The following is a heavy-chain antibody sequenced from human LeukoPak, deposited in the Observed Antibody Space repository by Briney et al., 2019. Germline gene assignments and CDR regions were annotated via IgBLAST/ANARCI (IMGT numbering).Heavy chain of an antibody. V-gene: IGHV4-59*01. CDR2: IFYSGST. CDR1: GGSISSYY. CDR3: AKGDAYNPSSFYGVDV. J-gene: IGHJ6*02. D-gene: IGHD5-24*01. Sequence: PSETLSLTCTVSGGSISSYYWSWIRQPPGKGLEWIGYIFYSGSTNYNPSLKSRVTISVDTSKNQFSLKLTSVTAAGTAVYYCAKGDAYNPSSFYGVDVWGQGTTVTVSS.